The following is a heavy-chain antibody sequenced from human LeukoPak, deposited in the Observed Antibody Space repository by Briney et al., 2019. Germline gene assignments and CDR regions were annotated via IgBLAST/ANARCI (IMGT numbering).Heavy chain of an antibody. V-gene: IGHV3-48*04. CDR3: ARDWATMVRGVIHFDY. D-gene: IGHD3-10*01. J-gene: IGHJ4*02. CDR2: ISSTSSTI. Sequence: GGSLRLSCAASGFTFSNYAMNWVRQAPGKGLECVSYISSTSSTIYYADSVKGRFTISRDNAKNSLYLQMNSLRAEDTAVYYCARDWATMVRGVIHFDYWGQGTLVTVSS. CDR1: GFTFSNYA.